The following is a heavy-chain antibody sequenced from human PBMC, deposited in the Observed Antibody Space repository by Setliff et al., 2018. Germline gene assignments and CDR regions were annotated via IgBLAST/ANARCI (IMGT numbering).Heavy chain of an antibody. V-gene: IGHV4-4*07. CDR3: ARDRPDHYEGAFDI. Sequence: KPSETLSLTCTVSGGSSSDYYWSWVWQPAGKGLEWIGRIYPSGSTNYNPSLKSRVTISLDRSRNQFSLELSSVTAADTAVYYCARDRPDHYEGAFDIWGQGTMVTVSS. CDR1: GGSSSDYY. CDR2: IYPSGST. D-gene: IGHD4-17*01. J-gene: IGHJ3*02.